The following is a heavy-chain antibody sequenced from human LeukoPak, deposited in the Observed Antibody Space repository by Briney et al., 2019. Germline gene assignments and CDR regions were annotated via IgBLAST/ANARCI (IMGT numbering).Heavy chain of an antibody. V-gene: IGHV3-13*01. J-gene: IGHJ5*02. CDR1: GFTFSSYD. D-gene: IGHD2-2*02. Sequence: PGGSLRLSCAASGFTFSSYDMHWVRQATGKGLEWVSAIGTAGDTYYPGSVKGRFTISRENAKNSLYLQMNSLRAGDTAVYYCARGVIVVVPAAISPWFDPWGQGTLVTVSS. CDR2: IGTAGDT. CDR3: ARGVIVVVPAAISPWFDP.